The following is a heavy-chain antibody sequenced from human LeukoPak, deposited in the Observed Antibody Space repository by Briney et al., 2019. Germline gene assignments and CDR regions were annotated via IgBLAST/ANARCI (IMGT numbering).Heavy chain of an antibody. J-gene: IGHJ5*02. CDR2: IYYSGST. V-gene: IGHV4-59*01. D-gene: IGHD4-11*01. CDR3: ARDVMTTVTTTWFDP. Sequence: SETLSLTCTVSGGSISSYYWSWIRQPPGKGLEWIGYIYYSGSTNYNPSLKSRVTISVDTSKNQFSLKLSSVTAADTAVYYCARDVMTTVTTTWFDPWGQGTLVAVSS. CDR1: GGSISSYY.